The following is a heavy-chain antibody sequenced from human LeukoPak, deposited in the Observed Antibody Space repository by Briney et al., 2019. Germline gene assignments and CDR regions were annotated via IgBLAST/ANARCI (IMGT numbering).Heavy chain of an antibody. CDR2: IYHSGST. Sequence: SETLSLTCTVSGGSISSYYWGWIRQPPGKGLEWIGSIYHSGSTYYNPSLKSRVTISVDTSKNQFSLKLSSVTAADTAVYYCARDQYYDSSGYYKSFDYWGQGTLVTVSS. J-gene: IGHJ4*02. D-gene: IGHD3-22*01. CDR3: ARDQYYDSSGYYKSFDY. CDR1: GGSISSYY. V-gene: IGHV4-38-2*02.